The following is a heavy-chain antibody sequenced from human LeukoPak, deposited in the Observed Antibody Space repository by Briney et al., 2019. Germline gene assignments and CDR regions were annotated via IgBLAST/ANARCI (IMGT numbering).Heavy chain of an antibody. J-gene: IGHJ5*02. Sequence: GASVKVTCRSSGYGFSYGYFNLVRQAPGQGLEWMGWINPHSGATNYAQRFQGRVSMDASIDTAYMELSRLTSDDTAVYYCATSSSVTHTRDPWGQGTLVTVSS. V-gene: IGHV1-2*02. D-gene: IGHD5/OR15-5a*01. CDR2: INPHSGAT. CDR1: GYGFSYGY. CDR3: ATSSSVTHTRDP.